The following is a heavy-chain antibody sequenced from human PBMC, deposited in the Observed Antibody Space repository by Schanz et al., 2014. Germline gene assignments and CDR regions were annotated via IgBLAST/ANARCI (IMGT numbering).Heavy chain of an antibody. V-gene: IGHV3-21*06. CDR2: VSSRSDEI. J-gene: IGHJ4*02. D-gene: IGHD3-3*01. CDR1: GITFSSHS. CDR3: VRDSFFAFDY. Sequence: PGGSLRLSCAASGITFSSHSFNWVRQAPGKGLEWVAAVSSRSDEIKYADSVRGRFTISRDNSRSTMYLQMNSLRAEDTAVYYCVRDSFFAFDYWGQGTLVTVSS.